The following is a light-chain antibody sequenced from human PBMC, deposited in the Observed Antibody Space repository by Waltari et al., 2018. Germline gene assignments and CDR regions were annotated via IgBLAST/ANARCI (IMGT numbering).Light chain of an antibody. CDR1: QSISSW. CDR3: LQTYTTPLT. Sequence: DIQMTQSPSTLSASVGDRVTITCRASQSISSWLAWYQQKPGKAPKLLIYKASSLESGVPSRFGGSGSGTEFTLTISSLQPDDFATYYCLQTYTTPLTFGGGTNVEIK. V-gene: IGKV1-5*03. J-gene: IGKJ4*01. CDR2: KAS.